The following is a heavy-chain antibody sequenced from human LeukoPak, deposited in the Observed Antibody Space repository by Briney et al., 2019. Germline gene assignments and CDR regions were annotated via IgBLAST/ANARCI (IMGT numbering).Heavy chain of an antibody. D-gene: IGHD6-13*01. Sequence: ASVKVSCKVSGYILTELSMHWVRQAPGKGLEWVGGIIPIFGKTNYAQKFQGRVTITADESTSTAYMELSSLRSEDTAVYFCARGLAAASAVTIDYWGQGTLVTVSS. V-gene: IGHV1-69*13. CDR3: ARGLAAASAVTIDY. J-gene: IGHJ4*02. CDR1: GYILTELS. CDR2: IIPIFGKT.